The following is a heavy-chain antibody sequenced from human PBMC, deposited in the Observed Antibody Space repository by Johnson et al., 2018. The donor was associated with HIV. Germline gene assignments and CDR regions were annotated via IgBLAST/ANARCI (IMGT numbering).Heavy chain of an antibody. D-gene: IGHD6-13*01. V-gene: IGHV3-9*01. J-gene: IGHJ3*02. CDR2: ISWNSGSI. Sequence: VQLVESGGGVVQPGRSLRLSCAASGFTFSSYAMHWVRQAPGKGLEWVSGISWNSGSIGYADSVKGRFTISRDNAKNSLYLQMNSLRAEDTALYYWAKGGIAAPVSFDRWGQGTMVTVSS. CDR3: AKGGIAAPVSFDR. CDR1: GFTFSSYA.